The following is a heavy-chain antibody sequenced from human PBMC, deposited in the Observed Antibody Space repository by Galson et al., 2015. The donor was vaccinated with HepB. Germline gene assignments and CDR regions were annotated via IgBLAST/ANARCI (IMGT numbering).Heavy chain of an antibody. V-gene: IGHV6-1*01. Sequence: CAISGDSVSSNSAAWNWIRQSPSRGLEWLGRTYYRSKWYNDYAVSVKSRITINPDTSKNQFSLQLNSVTPEDTAVYYCARAGPVKKLELPPENYYYYGMDVWGQGTTVTVSS. J-gene: IGHJ6*02. CDR2: TYYRSKWYN. CDR1: GDSVSSNSAA. D-gene: IGHD1-7*01. CDR3: ARAGPVKKLELPPENYYYYGMDV.